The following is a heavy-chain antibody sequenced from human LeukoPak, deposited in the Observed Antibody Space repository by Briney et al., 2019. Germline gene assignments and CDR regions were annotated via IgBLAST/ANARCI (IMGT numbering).Heavy chain of an antibody. CDR2: IYYSGST. J-gene: IGHJ3*02. CDR3: AREQDNAFDI. V-gene: IGHV4-59*01. CDR1: GDSISSFY. Sequence: SETLSLTCTVSGDSISSFYWSWIRQPPGKELEWIGHIYYSGSTNYNPSLKSRVTISVDTSKNQFSLKLSSVTAADTAVYYCAREQDNAFDIWGQGTMVTVSS. D-gene: IGHD2-15*01.